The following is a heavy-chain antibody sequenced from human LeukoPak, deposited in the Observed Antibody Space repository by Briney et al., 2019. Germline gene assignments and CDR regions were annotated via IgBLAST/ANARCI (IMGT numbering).Heavy chain of an antibody. D-gene: IGHD6-19*01. CDR1: GFTFTNYV. Sequence: PGGSLRLSCAASGFTFTNYVMNWVRQAPGKGLEWVSAIGGGATTYYSDYVKGRFTISRDNSKNTLYLQMNSLRAEDTAMYYCAKAGRLQAVAGWIDQWGQGTLVTVS. V-gene: IGHV3-23*01. CDR2: IGGGATT. CDR3: AKAGRLQAVAGWIDQ. J-gene: IGHJ4*02.